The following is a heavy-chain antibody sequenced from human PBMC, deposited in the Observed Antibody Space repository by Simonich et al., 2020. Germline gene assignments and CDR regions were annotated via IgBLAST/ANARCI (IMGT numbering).Heavy chain of an antibody. CDR1: GGSFSGYY. V-gene: IGHV4-34*01. Sequence: QVQLQQWGAGLLKPSETLSLTCAVYGGSFSGYYWSWIRQPPGKGLEWIGEINHSGSTNYNPSLKSRVTISVDTSKTQFSLKLRSVTAADTAVYYCARRRKVRGVQYYFDYWGQGTLVTVSS. CDR2: INHSGST. J-gene: IGHJ4*02. CDR3: ARRRKVRGVQYYFDY. D-gene: IGHD3-10*01.